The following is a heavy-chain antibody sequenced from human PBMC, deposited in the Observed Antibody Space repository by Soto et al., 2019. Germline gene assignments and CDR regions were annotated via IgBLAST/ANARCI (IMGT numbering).Heavy chain of an antibody. CDR1: GYAFTSYG. CDR3: AIDSFYSSSWAY. Sequence: AAVKVSCKASGYAFTSYGISWVRQAPGQGLEWMGWISAYNGNTNYGQKLQGRLTMTTDTSISTAYMDLGSLRSDDTAVYYCAIDSFYSSSWAYWGQGTLVTVSS. D-gene: IGHD6-13*01. J-gene: IGHJ4*02. CDR2: ISAYNGNT. V-gene: IGHV1-18*01.